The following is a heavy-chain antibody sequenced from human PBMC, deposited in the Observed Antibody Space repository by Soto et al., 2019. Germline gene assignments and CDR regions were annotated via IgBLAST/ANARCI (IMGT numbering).Heavy chain of an antibody. V-gene: IGHV3-21*01. D-gene: IGHD3-16*01. CDR3: ARGVSGGYFDY. Sequence: GGSLRLSCAASGFTFSSYSMNWVRQAPGKGLEWVSSISSSSSYIYYADSVKGRFTISRDNAKNSLYLQMNSLRAEDMAVYYCARGVSGGYFDYWGQGTLVTVSS. CDR1: GFTFSSYS. CDR2: ISSSSSYI. J-gene: IGHJ4*02.